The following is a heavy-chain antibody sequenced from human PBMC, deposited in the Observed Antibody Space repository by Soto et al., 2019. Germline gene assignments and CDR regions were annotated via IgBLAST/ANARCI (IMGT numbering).Heavy chain of an antibody. CDR2: ISYDGRNK. V-gene: IGHV3-30*03. J-gene: IGHJ4*02. D-gene: IGHD2-21*01. CDR1: GFTSTHYG. Sequence: QVQVVESGGGVVQPGRPLRLSCVISGFTSTHYGMNWVRQAPGKGLEWVAVISYDGRNKYYADSVMGRFSISRDNSRNTVYLEMNSPRVEDTAVYYCARQRDIFKYDGGDIDYWGQGTLVIVSS. CDR3: ARQRDIFKYDGGDIDY.